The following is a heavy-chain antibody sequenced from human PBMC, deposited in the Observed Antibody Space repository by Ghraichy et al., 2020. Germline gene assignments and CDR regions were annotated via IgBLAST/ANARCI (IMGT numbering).Heavy chain of an antibody. CDR3: AKGEWALLVSHPCDY. Sequence: SGSGGDTYYADSVTGRFTISSDNSKNTLYLQMNSLRAEDTAVYYCAKGEWALLVSHPCDYCGQGTLVTVSS. V-gene: IGHV3-23*01. D-gene: IGHD1-26*01. J-gene: IGHJ4*02. CDR2: SGSGGDT.